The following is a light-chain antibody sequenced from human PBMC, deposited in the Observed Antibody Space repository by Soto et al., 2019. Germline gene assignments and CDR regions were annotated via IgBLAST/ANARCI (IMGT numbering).Light chain of an antibody. CDR2: GAS. Sequence: EIVMTQSPATLSVSPGERATLSCRASQSVSSNLAWYQQKPGQAPRLLIYGASTRATGIPARFSGSGSGTEFTLTISSLQSEDFAAYYCQQYNNWLSTFGGGTKVEIK. CDR1: QSVSSN. V-gene: IGKV3-15*01. J-gene: IGKJ4*01. CDR3: QQYNNWLST.